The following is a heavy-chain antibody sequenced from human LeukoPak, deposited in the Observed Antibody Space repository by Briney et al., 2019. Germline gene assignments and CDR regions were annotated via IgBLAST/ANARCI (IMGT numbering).Heavy chain of an antibody. CDR3: ARDRGGYCLSTTCFAADY. D-gene: IGHD2-2*01. Sequence: ASVKVSCKASGYIFTSYGISWVRQAPGQGLEWMGWISAYNGNTKYAQKLQGRVTMTTDTSTSTAYMELRSLRSDDTAEYYCARDRGGYCLSTTCFAADYWGQGTLVTVSS. V-gene: IGHV1-18*01. CDR2: ISAYNGNT. CDR1: GYIFTSYG. J-gene: IGHJ4*02.